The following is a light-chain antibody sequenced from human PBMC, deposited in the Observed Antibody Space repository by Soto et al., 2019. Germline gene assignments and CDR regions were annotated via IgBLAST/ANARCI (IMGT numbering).Light chain of an antibody. Sequence: DIQMTQSPSSLSSSVGDRVTLTCRASQSIINYLNWYQQRPGKAPKLLIYAASSLQSGVPSRFSGSGSGTDFTLTISSLEPEDFATYYCQQSYSTARGFGQGTKVEIK. V-gene: IGKV1-39*01. CDR1: QSIINY. J-gene: IGKJ1*01. CDR3: QQSYSTARG. CDR2: AAS.